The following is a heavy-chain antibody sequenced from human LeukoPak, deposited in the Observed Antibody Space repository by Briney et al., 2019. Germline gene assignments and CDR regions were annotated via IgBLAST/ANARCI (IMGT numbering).Heavy chain of an antibody. V-gene: IGHV4-59*01. CDR1: GGSISSYY. CDR3: ARYVPEEHSYYYYGMDG. CDR2: IYYGGST. D-gene: IGHD1-14*01. Sequence: PSETLSLTRTVSGGSISSYYRSWIRQPPGKGLEWIGSIYYGGSTNYNPSLNSRVTISVDSSKNQISLKLSSVTAADTAVYYCARYVPEEHSYYYYGMDGWGQGTTVTVS. J-gene: IGHJ6*02.